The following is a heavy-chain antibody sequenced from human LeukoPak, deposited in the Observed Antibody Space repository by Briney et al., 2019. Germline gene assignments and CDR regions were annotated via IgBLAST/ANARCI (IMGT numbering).Heavy chain of an antibody. D-gene: IGHD5-18*01. CDR3: AKEKSGYSYGFDY. CDR2: IYSNNST. CDR1: GFTVSRNY. Sequence: GGSLRLSCAASGFTVSRNYMTWVRQAPGKGLEWVSVIYSNNSTYYADSVKGRFTISRDSSKNTLYLQMNSLRAEDTAVYYCAKEKSGYSYGFDYWGQGTLVTVSS. J-gene: IGHJ4*02. V-gene: IGHV3-53*01.